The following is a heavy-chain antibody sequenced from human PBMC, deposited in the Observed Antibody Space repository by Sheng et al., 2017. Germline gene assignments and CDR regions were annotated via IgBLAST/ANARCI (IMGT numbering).Heavy chain of an antibody. D-gene: IGHD3-22*01. CDR1: GFTFSSHW. CDR3: VRGGYVQAHYFDY. V-gene: IGHV3-74*01. CDR2: INNDETSI. Sequence: EVQLVESGGGLVQPGGSLRLSCAASGFTFSSHWMHWVRQVPGKGLVWVSHINNDETSIGYANSVKGRFTISRDNAKNTVYLQMNSLRDEDTAVYYCVRGGYVQAHYFDYWGQGTLVTVSS. J-gene: IGHJ4*02.